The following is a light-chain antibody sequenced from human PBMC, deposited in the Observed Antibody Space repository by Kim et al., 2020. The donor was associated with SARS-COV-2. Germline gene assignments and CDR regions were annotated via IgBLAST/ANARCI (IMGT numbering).Light chain of an antibody. Sequence: GSVRDRVTITCQASQDINKFLNWYQQKPVKAPKLLIYDASNLETGVPSRFSGSGSGTDFALTISSLQPEDVGTYYCQQYDYPPLTFGGGTKVEIK. V-gene: IGKV1-33*01. CDR2: DAS. J-gene: IGKJ4*01. CDR3: QQYDYPPLT. CDR1: QDINKF.